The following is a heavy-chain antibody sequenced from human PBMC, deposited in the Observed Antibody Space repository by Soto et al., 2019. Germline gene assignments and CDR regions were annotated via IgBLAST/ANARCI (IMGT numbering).Heavy chain of an antibody. J-gene: IGHJ6*02. CDR3: ARGRDEYKLGNV. Sequence: QVQLQQWGAELLKPSETLSLTCAVSGGSLSDYYWPWIRQSPGKGLEWIGEIHPSGSTYYNPSLRSRFTISVDTSKNQFSLKLTSLTAADTAIYYCARGRDEYKLGNVWGHGTTVTVSS. CDR1: GGSLSDYY. CDR2: IHPSGST. V-gene: IGHV4-34*01. D-gene: IGHD1-1*01.